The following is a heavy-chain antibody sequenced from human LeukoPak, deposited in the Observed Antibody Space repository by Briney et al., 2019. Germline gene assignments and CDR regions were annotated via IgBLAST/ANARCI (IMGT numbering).Heavy chain of an antibody. J-gene: IGHJ4*02. Sequence: SETLSLTCTVSGASVNSGNYYWTWIRQPAGKRLEWIGRIYTSGNANYNPSLKSRVTISIDASKNQFSLRLSSVTAADTAVYYCTRGGELMNFWGQGTLVTVSS. CDR3: TRGGELMNF. D-gene: IGHD1-26*01. V-gene: IGHV4-61*02. CDR1: GASVNSGNYY. CDR2: IYTSGNA.